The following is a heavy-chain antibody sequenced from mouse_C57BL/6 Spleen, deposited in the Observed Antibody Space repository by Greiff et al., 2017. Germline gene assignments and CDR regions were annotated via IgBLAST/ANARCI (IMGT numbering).Heavy chain of an antibody. V-gene: IGHV1-76*01. CDR2: IYPGSGNT. J-gene: IGHJ2*01. D-gene: IGHD2-4*01. CDR3: AREGYDYDGPLDY. Sequence: VKLQESGAELVRPGASVKLSCKASGYTFTDYYINWVKQRPGQGLEWIARIYPGSGNTYYNEKFKGKATLTAEKSSSTAYMQLSSLTSEDSAVYFCAREGYDYDGPLDYWGQGTTLTVSS. CDR1: GYTFTDYY.